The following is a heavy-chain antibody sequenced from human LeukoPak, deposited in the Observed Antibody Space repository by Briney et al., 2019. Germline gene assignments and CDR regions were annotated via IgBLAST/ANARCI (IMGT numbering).Heavy chain of an antibody. J-gene: IGHJ4*02. D-gene: IGHD1/OR15-1a*01. CDR3: ARDNRKNNRFVGFDY. Sequence: SETLSLTCTVSGGSISSGGYYWSWIRQHPGKGLEWIGYIYYSGSTYYNPSLKSRVTISVDTSKNQFSLKLSSVTAADTAVYYCARDNRKNNRFVGFDYWGQGTLVTVSS. CDR2: IYYSGST. CDR1: GGSISSGGYY. V-gene: IGHV4-31*03.